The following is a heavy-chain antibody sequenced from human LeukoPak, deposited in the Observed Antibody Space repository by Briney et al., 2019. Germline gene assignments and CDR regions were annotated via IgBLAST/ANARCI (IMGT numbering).Heavy chain of an antibody. CDR2: IYYSGST. Sequence: SETLSLTCTVSGGSISSYYWSWIRQPPGKGLEWIGYIYYSGSTNYNPSLKSRVTISVDTSKNQFSLKLSSVTAADTAVYYCARGGDFWSGYLNDNWFDPWCQGTLVTVSS. CDR3: ARGGDFWSGYLNDNWFDP. CDR1: GGSISSYY. V-gene: IGHV4-59*01. D-gene: IGHD3-3*01. J-gene: IGHJ5*02.